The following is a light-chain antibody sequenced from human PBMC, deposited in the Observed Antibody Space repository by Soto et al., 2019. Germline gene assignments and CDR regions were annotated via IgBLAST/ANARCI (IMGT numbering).Light chain of an antibody. V-gene: IGKV2-28*01. CDR2: RGS. J-gene: IGKJ4*01. CDR3: MQRLLTRLT. CDR1: QSLLHSNGYNQ. Sequence: DIVMTQSPLSLPVTPGEPASISCRSSQSLLHSNGYNQLDWYLQKLGQSPQLLIYRGSNRASGVPDRVSGSGSGTDFTLKISRVEAEDVGSYYFMQRLLTRLTFGGWTKVAIK.